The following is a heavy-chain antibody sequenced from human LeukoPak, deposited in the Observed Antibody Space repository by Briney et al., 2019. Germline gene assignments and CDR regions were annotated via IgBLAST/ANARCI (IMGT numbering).Heavy chain of an antibody. D-gene: IGHD3-10*01. CDR3: AKTASHIYASGARGGYFEY. CDR1: GFTFSSYS. Sequence: PGGSLRLSCAASGFTFSSYSMNWVRQAPGKGLEWASSISSSSSDIYYADSVKGRFTISRDNAKNSLYLQMNSLRAEDTALYYCAKTASHIYASGARGGYFEYWGQGTLVTVSS. J-gene: IGHJ4*02. V-gene: IGHV3-21*04. CDR2: ISSSSSDI.